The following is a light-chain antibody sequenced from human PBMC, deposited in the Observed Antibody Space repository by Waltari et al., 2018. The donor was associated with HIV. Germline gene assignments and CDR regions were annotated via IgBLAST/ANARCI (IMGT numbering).Light chain of an antibody. CDR2: WAS. Sequence: DIVMTQSPDSLAVSLGERATINCKSSQNVLYSSNNKNYLAWYQQKPGQSPKLLIYWASTRESGVPDRFSGSGSGTDFTLTISSLQAEDVAVYYCQQYYTTPFPFGPGTKVDIK. CDR1: QNVLYSSNNKNY. J-gene: IGKJ3*01. V-gene: IGKV4-1*01. CDR3: QQYYTTPFP.